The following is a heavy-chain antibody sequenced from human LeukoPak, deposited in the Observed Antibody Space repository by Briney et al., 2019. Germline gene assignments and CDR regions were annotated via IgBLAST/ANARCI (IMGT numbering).Heavy chain of an antibody. D-gene: IGHD5-18*01. J-gene: IGHJ4*02. CDR2: INHSGST. V-gene: IGHV4-34*01. CDR1: GGSFSGYY. CDR3: ARGRDTAMVRGFDY. Sequence: SETLSLTCAVYGGSFSGYYWSWIRQPPGKGLEWIGEINHSGSTNYNPSLKSRVTISVDTSKNQFSLKLSSVTAADTAVYYCARGRDTAMVRGFDYWGQGTLVTVSS.